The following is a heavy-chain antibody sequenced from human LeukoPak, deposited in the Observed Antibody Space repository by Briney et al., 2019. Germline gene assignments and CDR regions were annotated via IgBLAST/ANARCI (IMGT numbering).Heavy chain of an antibody. V-gene: IGHV1-2*02. J-gene: IGHJ4*02. CDR2: INPNSGGT. D-gene: IGHD3-22*01. CDR3: ARVPDSSVRMTNFDY. Sequence: ASVKVSCKASGYTFTGYYMHWVRQAPGQGLEWMGWINPNSGGTNYAQKFQGRVTMTRDTSISTAYMELSRLRSDDTAVYYCARVPDSSVRMTNFDYWGQGTLVTVSS. CDR1: GYTFTGYY.